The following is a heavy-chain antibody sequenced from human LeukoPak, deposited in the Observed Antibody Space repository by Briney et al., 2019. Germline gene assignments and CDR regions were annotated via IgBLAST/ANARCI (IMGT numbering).Heavy chain of an antibody. CDR1: GYTFTGYY. J-gene: IGHJ3*02. D-gene: IGHD1-26*01. V-gene: IGHV1-2*02. Sequence: GASVKVSCKASGYTFTGYYMHWVRQAPGQGLEWMGWINPNSGGTNYAQKFQGRVTMTRDTSISTAYLQWSSLKASGTAMYYCARPISRGGSYRKLDAFDIWGQGTMVTVSS. CDR2: INPNSGGT. CDR3: ARPISRGGSYRKLDAFDI.